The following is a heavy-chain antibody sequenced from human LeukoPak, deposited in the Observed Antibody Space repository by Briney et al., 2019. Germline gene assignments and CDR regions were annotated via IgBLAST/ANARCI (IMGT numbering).Heavy chain of an antibody. D-gene: IGHD3-22*01. J-gene: IGHJ4*02. CDR1: GFTFSDSG. CDR3: TRPPDYYDSSGYYSHDY. Sequence: GGSLKLSWAASGFTFSDSGMHWVRQASGKGLGWVGRIRSKANSYATAYAASVKGRFTISRDDSKHTAYLQMNSLKTEDTAVYYCTRPPDYYDSSGYYSHDYWGQGTLVTVSS. CDR2: IRSKANSYAT. V-gene: IGHV3-73*01.